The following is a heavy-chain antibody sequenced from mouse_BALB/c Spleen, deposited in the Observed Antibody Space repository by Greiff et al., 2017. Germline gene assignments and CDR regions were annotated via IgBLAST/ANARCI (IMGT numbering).Heavy chain of an antibody. V-gene: IGHV1S29*02. CDR2: IYPYNGDT. D-gene: IGHD1-1*01. Sequence: VQLQQSGPELVKSGASVKISCKASGYTFTDYNMHWVKQSHGKSLEWIGYIYPYNGDTGYNQKFKSKAALTVDSSSSTAYMELRSLTSEDSAVYYCARHYYGLDYWGQGTTLTVSS. CDR1: GYTFTDYN. J-gene: IGHJ2*01. CDR3: ARHYYGLDY.